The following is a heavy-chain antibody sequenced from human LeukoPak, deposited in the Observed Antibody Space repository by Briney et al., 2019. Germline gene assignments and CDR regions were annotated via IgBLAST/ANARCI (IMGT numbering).Heavy chain of an antibody. D-gene: IGHD6-13*01. CDR3: ARVSEIAAAANY. CDR2: TWYDGSKE. Sequence: GGSLRLSCAASGFILSSYGMHWVRQAPGKGLEWVAVTWYDGSKEYYADSVKGRFTISRDISKNTLYLQMNSLRAEDTAVYYCARVSEIAAAANYWGQGTLVTVSS. V-gene: IGHV3-33*01. CDR1: GFILSSYG. J-gene: IGHJ4*02.